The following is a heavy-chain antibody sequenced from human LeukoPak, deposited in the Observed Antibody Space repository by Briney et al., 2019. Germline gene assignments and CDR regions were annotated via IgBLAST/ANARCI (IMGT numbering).Heavy chain of an antibody. CDR3: ARRKGGSYFDY. V-gene: IGHV4-59*08. CDR2: IYYSGRT. D-gene: IGHD1-26*01. Sequence: PSETLSLTCTVSGGSISPYYWSWIRQPPGKGLEWIGYIYYSGRTNYNPSLKSRVTISVDTYKNQFSLRLSSVTAADTAVYYCARRKGGSYFDYWGQGTLVTVSS. J-gene: IGHJ4*02. CDR1: GGSISPYY.